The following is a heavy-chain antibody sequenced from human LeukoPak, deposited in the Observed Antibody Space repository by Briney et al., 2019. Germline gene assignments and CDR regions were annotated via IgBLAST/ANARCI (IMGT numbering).Heavy chain of an antibody. Sequence: GASVKVSCKASGYTFTSYGISWVRQAPGEGPEWMGWISGSTGDTNYAQKFQGRVTMTADTSSSTAYMELRSLRSDDTAIYYCARDENYGIFFNVDYWGQGTLVTVSS. J-gene: IGHJ4*02. CDR3: ARDENYGIFFNVDY. CDR2: ISGSTGDT. V-gene: IGHV1-18*01. D-gene: IGHD4-17*01. CDR1: GYTFTSYG.